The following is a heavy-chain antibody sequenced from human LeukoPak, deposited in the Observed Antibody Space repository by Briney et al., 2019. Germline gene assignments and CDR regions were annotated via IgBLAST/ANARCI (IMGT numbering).Heavy chain of an antibody. CDR2: ISYDGSEK. CDR1: GFTFSSYG. CDR3: ARAHYYDSNDYSGGDY. V-gene: IGHV3-30*05. Sequence: GGSLRLSCAASGFTFSSYGMSWVRQAPGKGLEWLAVISYDGSEKYYADSVKGRFTISRDDSKNTLYLQMNSLRAEDTAVYYCARAHYYDSNDYSGGDYWGQGTLVTVSS. J-gene: IGHJ4*02. D-gene: IGHD3-22*01.